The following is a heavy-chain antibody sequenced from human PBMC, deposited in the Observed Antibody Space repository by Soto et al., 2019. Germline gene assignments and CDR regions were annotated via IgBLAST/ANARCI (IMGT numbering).Heavy chain of an antibody. CDR3: ARDPLVDSSSWANWFDP. CDR2: ISYDGSNK. D-gene: IGHD6-6*01. J-gene: IGHJ5*02. V-gene: IGHV3-30-3*01. CDR1: GFTFSSYA. Sequence: QVQLVESGGGVVQPGRSLRLSCAASGFTFSSYAMHWVRQAPGKGLEWVAVISYDGSNKYYADSVKGRFTISRDNSKNTLYLQMNSLREQDTDVYHCARDPLVDSSSWANWFDPWGQGTLVTVSS.